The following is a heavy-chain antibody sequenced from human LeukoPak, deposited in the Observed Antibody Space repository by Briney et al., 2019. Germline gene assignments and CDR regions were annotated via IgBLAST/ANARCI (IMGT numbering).Heavy chain of an antibody. D-gene: IGHD3-10*01. Sequence: TTCYVDSVKGRFTISRDNTKNSLYLQMNSLRAEDTAMYYRARGTMASDFWGQGTLVTVS. CDR2: TT. V-gene: IGHV3-11*01. J-gene: IGHJ4*02. CDR3: ARGTMASDF.